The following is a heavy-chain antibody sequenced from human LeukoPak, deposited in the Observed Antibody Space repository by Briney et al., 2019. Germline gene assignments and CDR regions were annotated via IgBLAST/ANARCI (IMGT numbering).Heavy chain of an antibody. Sequence: SETLSLTCTVSGGSISSYYWSWIRQPPGKGLEWIGYIYYSGSTNYNPSLKSRVTISVDTSKNQFSLKLSSVTAADTAVYYCAREGPYSSSSDYWGQGTLVTVSS. D-gene: IGHD6-6*01. J-gene: IGHJ4*02. V-gene: IGHV4-59*01. CDR3: AREGPYSSSSDY. CDR2: IYYSGST. CDR1: GGSISSYY.